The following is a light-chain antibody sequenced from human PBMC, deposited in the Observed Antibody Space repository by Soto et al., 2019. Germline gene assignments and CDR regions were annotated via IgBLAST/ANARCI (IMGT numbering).Light chain of an antibody. J-gene: IGKJ1*01. CDR3: QQYYNWKT. CDR2: GAF. V-gene: IGKV3-15*01. CDR1: QSVNSN. Sequence: EIVMTQSPATLSVSPGERATLSCRASQSVNSNLAWYQQKPGQAPRLLIYGAFNRATGVPARFSGSGAGKEFTTTIRSLQSEAFAVYYCQQYYNWKTFGQGTKVELK.